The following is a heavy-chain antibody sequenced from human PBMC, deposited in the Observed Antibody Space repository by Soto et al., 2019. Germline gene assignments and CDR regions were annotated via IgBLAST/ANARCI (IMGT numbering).Heavy chain of an antibody. J-gene: IGHJ3*02. CDR1: GFSLSNARMG. CDR2: IFSNDEK. Sequence: SCPTLVNPPETLTLTCTVSGFSLSNARMGVSWIRQPPGKALEWLAHIFSNDEKSYSTSLKSRLTISKDTSKSQVVLTMTNMDPVDTATYYCARIPYYYDSSGYSLAFDIWGQGTMVTVSS. V-gene: IGHV2-26*01. D-gene: IGHD3-22*01. CDR3: ARIPYYYDSSGYSLAFDI.